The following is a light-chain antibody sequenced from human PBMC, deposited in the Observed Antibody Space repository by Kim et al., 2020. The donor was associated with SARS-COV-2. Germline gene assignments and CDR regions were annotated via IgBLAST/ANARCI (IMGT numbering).Light chain of an antibody. Sequence: GQRVTITCFGSSSNIGGNTVNWYQQLTGSAPKLLIYSNDQRPSGVPHRFSGSKSGTSASLAISGLQSEDEADYYCAAWDDSLITWVFGGGTQLTVL. CDR2: SND. V-gene: IGLV1-44*01. J-gene: IGLJ3*02. CDR3: AAWDDSLITWV. CDR1: SSNIGGNT.